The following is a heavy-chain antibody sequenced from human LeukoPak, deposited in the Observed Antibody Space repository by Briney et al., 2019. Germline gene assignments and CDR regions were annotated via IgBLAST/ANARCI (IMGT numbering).Heavy chain of an antibody. D-gene: IGHD3-10*01. CDR3: ATKTGSGTYPLDY. Sequence: GRSLRLSCAASGFTFSSYGMHWVRQAPGKGLEWVAVIWYDGSNKYYADSVKGRFTISRDNSKNTLYLQMNSLRAEDTAVYYCATKTGSGTYPLDYWGQGTLVTVSS. J-gene: IGHJ4*02. CDR1: GFTFSSYG. CDR2: IWYDGSNK. V-gene: IGHV3-33*01.